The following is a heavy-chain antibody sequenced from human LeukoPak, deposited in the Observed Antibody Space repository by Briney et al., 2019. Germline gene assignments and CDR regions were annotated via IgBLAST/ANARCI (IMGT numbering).Heavy chain of an antibody. CDR3: ATGFFHEGGYGRRGSPPT. Sequence: GASLKVSCKASVYTFTSYDINWVREGTGHGLEWMGWMNPNSGNTGYAQKFQGRVTITRDTSISTDSLELSSLLSEATAADYCATGFFHEGGYGRRGSPPTWGQGSPLTVAS. V-gene: IGHV1-8*02. CDR2: MNPNSGNT. CDR1: VYTFTSYD. J-gene: IGHJ5*02. D-gene: IGHD3-10*01.